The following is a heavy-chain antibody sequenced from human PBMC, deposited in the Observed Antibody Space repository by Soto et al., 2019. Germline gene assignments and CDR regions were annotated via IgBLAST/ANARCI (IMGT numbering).Heavy chain of an antibody. CDR1: GFTFSSYA. V-gene: IGHV3-23*01. D-gene: IGHD2-2*01. CDR3: AKDQGYCSSTSCYAGDY. J-gene: IGHJ4*02. CDR2: ISGSGGST. Sequence: PGGSLRLSCAASGFTFSSYAMSWVRQAPGKGLEWVSAISGSGGSTYYADSVKGRFTISRDNSKNTLYLQMNSLRAEDTAVYYCAKDQGYCSSTSCYAGDYWGQGTLVTVSS.